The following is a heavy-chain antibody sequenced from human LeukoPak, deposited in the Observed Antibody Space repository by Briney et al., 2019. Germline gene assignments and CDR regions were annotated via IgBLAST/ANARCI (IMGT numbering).Heavy chain of an antibody. CDR1: GGSVSSGSYY. Sequence: SETLSLTCTVSGGSVSSGSYYWSWIRQPPGKGLEWIGYIYYSGSTNYNPSLKSRVTISVDTSKNQFSLKLSSVTAADTAVYYCALSWSSSGYYYFDYWGQGTLVTVSS. D-gene: IGHD3-22*01. CDR2: IYYSGST. CDR3: ALSWSSSGYYYFDY. V-gene: IGHV4-61*01. J-gene: IGHJ4*02.